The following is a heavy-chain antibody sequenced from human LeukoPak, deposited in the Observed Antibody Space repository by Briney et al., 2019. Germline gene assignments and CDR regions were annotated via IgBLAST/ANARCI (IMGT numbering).Heavy chain of an antibody. J-gene: IGHJ4*02. V-gene: IGHV1-2*02. CDR2: INPNSGGT. CDR1: GYTFTGYY. Sequence: GVSVKVSCKASGYTFTGYYMHWVRQAPGQGLEWMGWINPNSGGTNYAQKFQGRVTMTRDTSISTAYMELSRLRSDDTAVYYCARSGPRDGYNRAIGYWGQGTLVTVSS. CDR3: ARSGPRDGYNRAIGY. D-gene: IGHD5-24*01.